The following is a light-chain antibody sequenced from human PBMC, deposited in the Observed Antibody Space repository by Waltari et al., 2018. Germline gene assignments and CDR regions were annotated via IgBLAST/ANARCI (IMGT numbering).Light chain of an antibody. CDR3: SSYTSTHTWV. CDR2: DVS. Sequence: QSALTHPAPVSGAPGQPITISCPGTSRDVDGYNYVTWYQQHPGKAPKLLIFDVSKRPSWVSNRFSGAKSGHTASLTISGLQAEDEAEYHCSSYTSTHTWVFGGGTNLTVL. V-gene: IGLV2-14*03. CDR1: SRDVDGYNY. J-gene: IGLJ3*02.